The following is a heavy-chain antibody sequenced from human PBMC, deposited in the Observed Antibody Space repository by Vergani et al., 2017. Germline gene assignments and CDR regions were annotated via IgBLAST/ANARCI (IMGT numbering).Heavy chain of an antibody. Sequence: GKREKEGGEGKKKGASVKVSCKASGYTFTGYYMHWGRQAPGQGLEWMGWINPNSGGTNYAQKFQGRVTMTRDTSISTAYMELSRLRSDDTAVYYCARVSAGFGDKYYYYMDVWGKGTTVTVSS. D-gene: IGHD3-10*01. V-gene: IGHV1-2*02. CDR1: GYTFTGYY. CDR2: INPNSGGT. CDR3: ARVSAGFGDKYYYYMDV. J-gene: IGHJ6*03.